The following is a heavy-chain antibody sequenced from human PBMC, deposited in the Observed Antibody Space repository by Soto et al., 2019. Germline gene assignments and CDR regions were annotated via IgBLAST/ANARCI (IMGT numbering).Heavy chain of an antibody. CDR2: IYHSGST. J-gene: IGHJ5*02. Sequence: SCAMALNGAVSCDSSRTRNWWSRVRKPPGKGLEWIGEIYHSGSTNYNPSLKSRVTISVDKSKNQFSLKLRSVTAADTAFYYCARGNNAGRNWFDPWGQGILVTVSS. CDR3: ARGNNAGRNWFDP. V-gene: IGHV4-4*02. CDR1: CDSSRTRNW. D-gene: IGHD1-1*01.